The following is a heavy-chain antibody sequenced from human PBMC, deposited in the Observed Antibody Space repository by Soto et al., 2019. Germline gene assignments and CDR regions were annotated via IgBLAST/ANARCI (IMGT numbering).Heavy chain of an antibody. D-gene: IGHD1-1*01. CDR2: ISYDGSDK. V-gene: IGHV3-30-3*01. Sequence: QVHLLESGGGVVLPGRSVRLSCAAPGFAFSVYAMHWVRQAPGKGLEWVSLISYDGSDKYYADSVKGRFTISRDNSKSTLYLQMSSLRADDTAVYFCARDRGRTDYYAMDVWGQGTTVTVSS. CDR3: ARDRGRTDYYAMDV. CDR1: GFAFSVYA. J-gene: IGHJ6*02.